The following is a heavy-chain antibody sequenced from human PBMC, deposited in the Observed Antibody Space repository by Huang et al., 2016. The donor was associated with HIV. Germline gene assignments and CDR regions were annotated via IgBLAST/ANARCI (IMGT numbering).Heavy chain of an antibody. CDR1: GFTFSGFS. CDR3: AKAGSSWHSPYDY. Sequence: EVQLLESGGGLVQPGGSLGLSCAASGFTFSGFSMNWVRQAPGKGLEWVATIGEDGHTTDYADSVHGRFSVSRDNSKNTLWLQMNTLRVEDTALYFCAKAGSSWHSPYDYWGQGTLVTVSS. V-gene: IGHV3-23*01. D-gene: IGHD6-13*01. J-gene: IGHJ4*02. CDR2: IGEDGHTT.